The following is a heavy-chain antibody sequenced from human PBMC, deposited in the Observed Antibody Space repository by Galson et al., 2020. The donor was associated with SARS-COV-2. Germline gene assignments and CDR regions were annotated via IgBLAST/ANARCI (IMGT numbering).Heavy chain of an antibody. V-gene: IGHV4-59*08. CDR3: ARHGGPLGGSYGGWFDP. J-gene: IGHJ5*02. Sequence: SETLSLTCTVSGGSISSYYWSWIRQPPGKGLEWIGYIYYSGSTNYNPSLKSRVTISVDTSKNQFSLKLSSVTAADTAVYYCARHGGPLGGSYGGWFDPWGQGTLVTVSS. CDR1: GGSISSYY. CDR2: IYYSGST. D-gene: IGHD1-26*01.